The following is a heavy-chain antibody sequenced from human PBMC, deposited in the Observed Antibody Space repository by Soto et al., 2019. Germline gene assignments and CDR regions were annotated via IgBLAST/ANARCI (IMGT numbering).Heavy chain of an antibody. CDR1: GGSISSDSYY. D-gene: IGHD1-1*01. V-gene: IGHV4-61*01. CDR2: VYYSGST. J-gene: IGHJ4*02. CDR3: ARDTTPSL. Sequence: PSETLSLTCVVSGGSISSDSYYWSWIRQPPGKGLEWIGYVYYSGSTNYNPSLKSRVTISVDTSKNQFSLKLSSVTAADTAMYYCARDTTPSLWGQGTLVTVSS.